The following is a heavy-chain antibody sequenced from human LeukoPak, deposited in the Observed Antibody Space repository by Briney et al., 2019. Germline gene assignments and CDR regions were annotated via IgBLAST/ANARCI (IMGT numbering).Heavy chain of an antibody. V-gene: IGHV3-21*01. Sequence: GGSLRLSCAASGFTFSSYSMNWVRQAPGKGLVWVSSISSSSSYIYYADSVKGRFTISRDNAKNSLYLQMNSLRAEDTAVYYCARDGYYGSGSYSYYYGMDVWGKGTTVTASS. CDR2: ISSSSSYI. J-gene: IGHJ6*04. CDR1: GFTFSSYS. D-gene: IGHD3-10*01. CDR3: ARDGYYGSGSYSYYYGMDV.